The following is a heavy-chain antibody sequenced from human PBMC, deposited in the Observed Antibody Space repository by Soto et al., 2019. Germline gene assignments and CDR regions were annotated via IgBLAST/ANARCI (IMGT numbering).Heavy chain of an antibody. CDR3: ARGTPMVTPYYFDY. CDR1: GGTFSSYA. V-gene: IGHV1-69*13. Sequence: SVKVSCKASGGTFSSYAISWVRQAPGQGLEWMGGIIPIFGTANYAQKFQGRVTITADGSTSTAYMELSSLRSEDTAVYYCARGTPMVTPYYFDYWGQGTLVTVSS. D-gene: IGHD4-17*01. J-gene: IGHJ4*02. CDR2: IIPIFGTA.